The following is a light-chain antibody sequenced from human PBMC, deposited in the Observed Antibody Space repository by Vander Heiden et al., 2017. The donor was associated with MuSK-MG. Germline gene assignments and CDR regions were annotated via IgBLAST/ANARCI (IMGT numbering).Light chain of an antibody. V-gene: IGKV1-NL1*01. Sequence: DIQMTQSPSSLSASVGDRVTITCRASQDISHSLDWYQQKPGKAPKLLLYSASSLQSGVPSRFSGSGSGTDYILTISSLQPEDFATYYCQQDDSVRLTFGGGTKVEIK. CDR2: SAS. CDR3: QQDDSVRLT. CDR1: QDISHS. J-gene: IGKJ4*01.